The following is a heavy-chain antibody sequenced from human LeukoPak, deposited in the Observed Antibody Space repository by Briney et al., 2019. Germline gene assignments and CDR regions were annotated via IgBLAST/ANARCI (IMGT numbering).Heavy chain of an antibody. J-gene: IGHJ5*02. V-gene: IGHV1-46*01. CDR2: INPSGGST. Sequence: ASVKVSCKASGYTFTSYYMHWVRQAPGRGLEWMGIINPSGGSTSYAQKFQGRVTMTRDTSTSTVYMELSSLRSEDTAVYYCARTTLAARYRFDPWGQGTLVTASS. D-gene: IGHD6-6*01. CDR3: ARTTLAARYRFDP. CDR1: GYTFTSYY.